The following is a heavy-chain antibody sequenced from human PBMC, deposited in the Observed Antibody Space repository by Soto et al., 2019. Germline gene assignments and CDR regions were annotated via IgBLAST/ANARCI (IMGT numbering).Heavy chain of an antibody. CDR2: ISTYNGNT. J-gene: IGHJ2*01. Sequence: ASVKVSCKASGYTFTGYGISWVRQAPGQGLEWMGWISTYNGNTNYAQKLQGRVTMTTDTSTSTAYMELRSLRSDDTAVYYCARAGEKAARPSWYFDLWGRGTPVTVSS. CDR1: GYTFTGYG. D-gene: IGHD6-6*01. V-gene: IGHV1-18*01. CDR3: ARAGEKAARPSWYFDL.